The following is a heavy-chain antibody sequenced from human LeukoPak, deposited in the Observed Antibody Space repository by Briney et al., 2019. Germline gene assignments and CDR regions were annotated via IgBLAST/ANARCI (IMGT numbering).Heavy chain of an antibody. CDR1: GGSISRSSYY. CDR3: ARHPTLTSGGNFDY. CDR2: LYNTEAT. D-gene: IGHD1-14*01. J-gene: IGHJ4*02. V-gene: IGHV4-39*01. Sequence: PSETLALTCRVSGGSISRSSYYWSWIRQPPGKGLEWIRSLYNTEATYYNPSLQSRVTISVDTSKNQLSLKLSSVTAADTAVYYCARHPTLTSGGNFDYWGQGTLVTVSS.